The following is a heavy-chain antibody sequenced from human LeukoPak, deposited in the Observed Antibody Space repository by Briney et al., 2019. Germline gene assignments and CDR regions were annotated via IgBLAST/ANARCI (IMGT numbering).Heavy chain of an antibody. D-gene: IGHD3-16*01. CDR3: ARVPQEGGPTYVDY. Sequence: GALRLSCAASGFTFSSYSMNWVRQAPGKGLEWVSSISSSSSYIYYADSVKGRFTISRDNAKNSLYLQMNSLRAEDTAVYYCARVPQEGGPTYVDYWGQGTLVTVSS. CDR1: GFTFSSYS. CDR2: ISSSSSYI. V-gene: IGHV3-21*01. J-gene: IGHJ4*02.